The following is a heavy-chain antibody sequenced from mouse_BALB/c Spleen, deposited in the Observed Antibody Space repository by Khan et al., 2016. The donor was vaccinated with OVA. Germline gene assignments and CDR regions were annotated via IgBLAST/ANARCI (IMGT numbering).Heavy chain of an antibody. CDR2: INPSNGYT. CDR1: GYTFTSYT. J-gene: IGHJ3*01. Sequence: QVQLQQSGAELARPGASVKMSCKASGYTFTSYTIHWIKKRPGQGLEWIGYINPSNGYTNYNQKFKDKATLTTDKSSTTAYLQLSSLTSDDSAVYNCLRDGAYHRNDSWFAYWGQGTLITVSA. CDR3: LRDGAYHRNDSWFAY. D-gene: IGHD2-14*01. V-gene: IGHV1-4*01.